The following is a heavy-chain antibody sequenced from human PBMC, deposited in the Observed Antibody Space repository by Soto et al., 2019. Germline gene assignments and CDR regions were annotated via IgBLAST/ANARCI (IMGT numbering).Heavy chain of an antibody. J-gene: IGHJ4*02. CDR2: VYYIGST. CDR1: GGSISSSSYY. CDR3: ARHTLWFGKLLYYFDY. D-gene: IGHD3-10*01. V-gene: IGHV4-39*01. Sequence: SETLSLTCTASGGSISSSSYYWGWIRQPPGKGLEWIGSVYYIGSTYYNPSLKSRVTISVDTSKNQFSLKLSSVTAADTAVCYCARHTLWFGKLLYYFDYWGQGTLVTVSS.